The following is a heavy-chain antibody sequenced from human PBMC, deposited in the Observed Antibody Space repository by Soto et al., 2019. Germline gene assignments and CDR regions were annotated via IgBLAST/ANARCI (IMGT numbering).Heavy chain of an antibody. CDR2: ISSSSSYI. CDR3: ARSGGRSGWYTFEDY. J-gene: IGHJ4*02. CDR1: GFTFSSYS. Sequence: EVQLVESGGGLVKPGGSLRLSCAASGFTFSSYSMNWVRQAPGKGLEWVSSISSSSSYIYYADSVKGLFTISRDNAKNSLYLQMNSLRAEDTAVYYCARSGGRSGWYTFEDYWGQGTLVTVSS. V-gene: IGHV3-21*01. D-gene: IGHD6-19*01.